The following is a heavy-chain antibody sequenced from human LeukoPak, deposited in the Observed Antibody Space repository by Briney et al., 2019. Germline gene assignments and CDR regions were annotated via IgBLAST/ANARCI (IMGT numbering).Heavy chain of an antibody. CDR2: ISSSSSYI. CDR3: ARPPRYCSSTSCSNWFDP. J-gene: IGHJ5*02. Sequence: GGSLRLSCAASGFTFSSYSMNWVRQAAGKGLEWVSSISSSSSYIYYADSVKGRFTISRDNAKTSLYLQMNSLRAEDTAVYYCARPPRYCSSTSCSNWFDPWGQGTLVTVSS. D-gene: IGHD2-2*01. V-gene: IGHV3-21*01. CDR1: GFTFSSYS.